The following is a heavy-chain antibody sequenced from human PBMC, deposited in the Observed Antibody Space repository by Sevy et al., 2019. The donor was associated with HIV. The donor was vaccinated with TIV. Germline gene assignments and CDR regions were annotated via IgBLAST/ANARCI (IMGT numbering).Heavy chain of an antibody. J-gene: IGHJ6*02. CDR2: INPNSGGT. CDR1: GYTFTGYY. Sequence: ASVKVSCKDSGYTFTGYYMHWVRQAPGQGLEWMGWINPNSGGTNYAQRFQCRVTMTRDTSISTAYMELSRLRSDDTAVYYCARDRGLLRFLEWLIYRSYYYGMDVWGQGTTVTVSS. D-gene: IGHD3-3*01. V-gene: IGHV1-2*02. CDR3: ARDRGLLRFLEWLIYRSYYYGMDV.